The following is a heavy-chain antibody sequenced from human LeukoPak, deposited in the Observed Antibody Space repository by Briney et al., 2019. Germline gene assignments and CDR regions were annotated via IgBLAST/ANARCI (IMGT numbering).Heavy chain of an antibody. Sequence: ASVKVSFKVSGYTLTELSMHWVRQAPGKGLEWMGGFDPEDGETIYAQKFQGRVTMTEDTSTDTAYMELSSLRSEDTAVYYCATDPSTTVTTRVFDYWGQGTLVTVSS. V-gene: IGHV1-24*01. J-gene: IGHJ4*02. CDR1: GYTLTELS. CDR3: ATDPSTTVTTRVFDY. D-gene: IGHD4-17*01. CDR2: FDPEDGET.